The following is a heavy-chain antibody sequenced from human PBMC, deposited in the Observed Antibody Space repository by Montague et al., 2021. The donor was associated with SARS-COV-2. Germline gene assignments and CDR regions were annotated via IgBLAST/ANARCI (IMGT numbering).Heavy chain of an antibody. D-gene: IGHD2/OR15-2a*01. J-gene: IGHJ4*02. CDR2: IYYSGTT. Sequence: SETLSLTCSVSGGSISSSSHYWAWIRQPPGRRLEWIGTIYYSGTTLYHPSLKSRITMSVDTSDNQLSLQLNSVSATDTAMYYCARAQMAVTEYYPDYWGQGILVTVSS. CDR3: ARAQMAVTEYYPDY. CDR1: GGSISSSSHY. V-gene: IGHV4-39*01.